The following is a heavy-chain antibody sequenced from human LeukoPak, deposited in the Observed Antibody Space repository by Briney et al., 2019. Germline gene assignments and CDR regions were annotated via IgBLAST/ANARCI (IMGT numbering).Heavy chain of an antibody. V-gene: IGHV3-48*04. D-gene: IGHD3-16*01. CDR3: ARIDGPTVFTYYMDL. Sequence: GGSLRLSCATSGFSFNRRGMNWVRHPPGKGLEWVSYISPRSETIHYAESVKGRFTVSRDDSKDSLYLQMHTLRAEDTAVYYCARIDGPTVFTYYMDLWGKGTTVTVAS. CDR1: GFSFNRRG. CDR2: ISPRSETI. J-gene: IGHJ6*03.